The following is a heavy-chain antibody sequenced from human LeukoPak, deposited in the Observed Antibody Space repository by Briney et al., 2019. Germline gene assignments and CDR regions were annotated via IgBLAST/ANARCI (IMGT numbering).Heavy chain of an antibody. V-gene: IGHV4-59*12. CDR1: GGSISSYY. CDR3: ARDRAGAFDY. Sequence: SETLSLTCTVSGGSISSYYWSWIRQPPGKGLEWIGYIYYSGSTNYNPSLKSRVTISVDTSKNQFSLKLSSVTAADTAVYYCARDRAGAFDYWGQGTLVTVSS. J-gene: IGHJ4*02. D-gene: IGHD7-27*01. CDR2: IYYSGST.